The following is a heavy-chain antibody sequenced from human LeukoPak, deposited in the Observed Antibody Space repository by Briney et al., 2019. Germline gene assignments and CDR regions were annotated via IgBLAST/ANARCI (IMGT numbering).Heavy chain of an antibody. Sequence: SETLSLTCTVSGGSISSSSYYWGWIRQPPGKGLEWIGSIYHSGSTYYNPSLKSRVTISVDTSKNQFSLKLSSVTAADTAVYYCARLSYNYDSSGYNPFDYWGQGTLVTVSS. CDR2: IYHSGST. V-gene: IGHV4-39*01. CDR1: GGSISSSSYY. D-gene: IGHD3-22*01. J-gene: IGHJ4*02. CDR3: ARLSYNYDSSGYNPFDY.